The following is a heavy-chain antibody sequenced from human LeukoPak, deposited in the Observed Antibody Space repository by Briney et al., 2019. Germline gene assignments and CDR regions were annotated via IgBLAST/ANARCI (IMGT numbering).Heavy chain of an antibody. D-gene: IGHD1-26*01. Sequence: GESLKISCKGSGYNFTNYWIGWVRQMPGKGLEWMGRIDPSDSYTNYSPSFQGHVTISADNSISTAYLQCSSLKASDTAMYYCARLVGGTVDYWGQGTLVTVSS. CDR3: ARLVGGTVDY. V-gene: IGHV5-10-1*01. CDR2: IDPSDSYT. CDR1: GYNFTNYW. J-gene: IGHJ4*02.